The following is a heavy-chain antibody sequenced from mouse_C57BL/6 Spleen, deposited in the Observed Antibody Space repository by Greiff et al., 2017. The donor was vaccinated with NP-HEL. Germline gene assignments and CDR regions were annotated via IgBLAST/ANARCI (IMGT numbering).Heavy chain of an antibody. CDR1: GYAFSSYW. D-gene: IGHD2-4*01. Sequence: QVQLQQSGAELVKPGASVKISCKASGYAFSSYWMNWVKQRPGKGLEWIGQIYPGDGDTNYNGKFKGKATLTADKSSSTAYMQLSSLTSEDSAVYFCARSRYDYDGAWFAYWGQGTLVTVSA. CDR3: ARSRYDYDGAWFAY. CDR2: IYPGDGDT. V-gene: IGHV1-80*01. J-gene: IGHJ3*01.